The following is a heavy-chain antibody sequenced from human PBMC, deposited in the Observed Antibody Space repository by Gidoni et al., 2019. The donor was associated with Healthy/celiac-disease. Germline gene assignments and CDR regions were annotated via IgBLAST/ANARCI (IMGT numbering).Heavy chain of an antibody. D-gene: IGHD2-2*01. CDR1: GGSISSSY. CDR3: ARVGGGYCSSTSCYAGSYFDY. CDR2: IYYSGST. V-gene: IGHV4-59*01. Sequence: QVQLQESGPGLVKPSETLSLTCTVSGGSISSSYWSWIRQPPGKGLEWIGYIYYSGSTNYNPSLKSRVTISVDPSKNQFSLKLSSVTAADTAVYYCARVGGGYCSSTSCYAGSYFDYWGQGTLVTVSS. J-gene: IGHJ4*02.